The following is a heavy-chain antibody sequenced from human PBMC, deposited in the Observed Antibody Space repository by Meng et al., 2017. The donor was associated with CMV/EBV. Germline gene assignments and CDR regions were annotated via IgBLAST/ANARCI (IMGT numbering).Heavy chain of an antibody. CDR2: FDPEDGET. V-gene: IGHV1-24*01. J-gene: IGHJ4*02. D-gene: IGHD2-15*01. CDR1: GYTLTELS. CDR3: ATSTRTYCSGSSCFRVIQYYFDY. Sequence: ASVKVSCKISGYTLTELSMHWVRQAPGKGLEWMGGFDPEDGETIYAQKFQGRVTMTEDTSTDTAYMELSSLRSEDTAVYYCATSTRTYCSGSSCFRVIQYYFDYWGQGTLVTVSS.